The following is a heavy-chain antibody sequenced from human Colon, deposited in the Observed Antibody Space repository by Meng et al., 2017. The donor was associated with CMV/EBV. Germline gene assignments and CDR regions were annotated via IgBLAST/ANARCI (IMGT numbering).Heavy chain of an antibody. D-gene: IGHD3-3*01. J-gene: IGHJ5*02. Sequence: GGSLRLSCAASGFPFSSYAMNWVRQAPGKGLEWVSGISNSGYRIYYADSVKGRFTISRDNSKNTLFLQMDSLRAEDTAVYYCARGKDYDFWGGAWFDPWGQGTLVTVSS. CDR2: ISNSGYRI. V-gene: IGHV3-23*01. CDR1: GFPFSSYA. CDR3: ARGKDYDFWGGAWFDP.